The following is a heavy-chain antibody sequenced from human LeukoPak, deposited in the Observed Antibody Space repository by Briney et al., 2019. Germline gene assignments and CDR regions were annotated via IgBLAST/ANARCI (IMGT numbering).Heavy chain of an antibody. CDR1: GYTFTSYG. J-gene: IGHJ5*02. Sequence: ASVKVSCKASGYTFTSYGISWVRQAPGQGLEWMGWISAYNGNTNYAQKLQGRVTMTTDTTTSTAYMELRSLRSDDTAVYYCARDPRQRSSRPNWFDPWGQGTLVTVSS. CDR2: ISAYNGNT. D-gene: IGHD6-13*01. V-gene: IGHV1-18*01. CDR3: ARDPRQRSSRPNWFDP.